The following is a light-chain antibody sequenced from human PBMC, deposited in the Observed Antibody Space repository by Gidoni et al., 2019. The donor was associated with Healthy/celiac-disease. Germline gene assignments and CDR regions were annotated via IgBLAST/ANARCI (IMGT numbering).Light chain of an antibody. CDR2: WAS. J-gene: IGKJ1*01. Sequence: DFVLTESPASLAVSLGGRATIHCKSSQSVLYSSNIKNYLAWYQQKPGQPPKLLIYWASTRESGVPERFSGSGSGTDFTLTISSLQAEDVAVYYCQQYYSTLWTFGQGTKVEIK. CDR3: QQYYSTLWT. V-gene: IGKV4-1*01. CDR1: QSVLYSSNIKNY.